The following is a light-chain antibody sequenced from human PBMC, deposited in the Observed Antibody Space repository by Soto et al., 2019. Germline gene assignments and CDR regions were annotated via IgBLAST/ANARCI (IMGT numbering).Light chain of an antibody. V-gene: IGLV1-40*01. Sequence: QSVLTQPPSVSGAPGQRVTLSCTGSTSNFGAGYDVHWYQQLPGAAPKLLIYGNSIRPSGVPDRFSGSKSGTSASLAITGLQAEDEADYYCQSYDSSLSNGVFGGGTQLTVL. CDR1: TSNFGAGYD. J-gene: IGLJ2*01. CDR3: QSYDSSLSNGV. CDR2: GNS.